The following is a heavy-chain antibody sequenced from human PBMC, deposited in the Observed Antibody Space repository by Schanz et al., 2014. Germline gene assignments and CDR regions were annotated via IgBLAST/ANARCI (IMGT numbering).Heavy chain of an antibody. J-gene: IGHJ3*02. CDR3: SRGSGSVTGLGACEI. CDR1: VFTSCSYC. CDR2: IWYDGRHK. D-gene: IGHD3-22*01. V-gene: IGHV3-33*08. Sequence: AASVFTSCSYCLHSVPQAPGKWLQWGAVIWYDGRHKFYADSVKGRFTCSRDNANNTMYIQMQRMRAQETAVYYCSRGSGSVTGLGACEIWSQGTIVSVSP.